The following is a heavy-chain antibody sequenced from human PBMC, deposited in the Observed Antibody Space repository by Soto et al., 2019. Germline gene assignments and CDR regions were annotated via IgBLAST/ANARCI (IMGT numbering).Heavy chain of an antibody. CDR3: ERGIVVKAAIQAWFDP. CDR2: IYHSGST. D-gene: IGHD2-2*02. J-gene: IGHJ5*02. V-gene: IGHV4-4*02. CDR1: GGSISSSNW. Sequence: PSETLSLTCAVSGGSISSSNWWSWVRQPPGKGLEWIGEIYHSGSTNYNPSLKSRVTISVDKSKNQFSLKLSSVTAADTAVYYCERGIVVKAAIQAWFDPWGQGTLVTVSS.